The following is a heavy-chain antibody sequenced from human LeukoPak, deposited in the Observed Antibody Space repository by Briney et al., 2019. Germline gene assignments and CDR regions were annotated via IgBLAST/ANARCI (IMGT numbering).Heavy chain of an antibody. D-gene: IGHD2-15*01. Sequence: SETLSLTCTVSGGSVSSYHWSWIRQPPGKGLEWIGYIYYSGSTNYNPSLKSRVTISLDTSKNQFSLKLTSVTAADTAVYYCARRGGGYCSGGSCYSLDYWGQGTLVTVCS. CDR1: GGSVSSYH. V-gene: IGHV4-59*08. CDR2: IYYSGST. J-gene: IGHJ4*02. CDR3: ARRGGGYCSGGSCYSLDY.